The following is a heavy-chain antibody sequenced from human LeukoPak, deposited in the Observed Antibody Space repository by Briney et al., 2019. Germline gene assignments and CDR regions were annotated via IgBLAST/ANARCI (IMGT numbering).Heavy chain of an antibody. CDR3: ARVYYYGSGSYYPIDY. J-gene: IGHJ4*02. CDR1: GFTFSSYG. CDR2: ISGSGGST. V-gene: IGHV3-23*01. D-gene: IGHD3-10*01. Sequence: PGGALRLSCAASGFTFSSYGMSWVRQAPGKGLEWVSAISGSGGSTYYADSVKGRFTISRDNAKNSLYLQMNSLRAEDTAVYYCARVYYYGSGSYYPIDYWGQGTLVTVSS.